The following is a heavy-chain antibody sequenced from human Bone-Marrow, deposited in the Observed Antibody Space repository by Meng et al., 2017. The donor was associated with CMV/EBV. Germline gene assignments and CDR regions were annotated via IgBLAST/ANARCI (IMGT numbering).Heavy chain of an antibody. CDR2: INPNTDT. D-gene: IGHD6-19*01. V-gene: IGHV1-2*02. CDR1: GYTLTDNY. CDR3: ARSSGWSRFDY. Sequence: VQLVHAAAAVKKPGASVKVSCKASGYTLTDNYIHWMRQAPGQWLEWMGWINPNTDTNYAQNFQGRVTMTRDMSINTAYMELSRLTAGDTAVYYCARSSGWSRFDYWGQGTLVTVSS. J-gene: IGHJ4*02.